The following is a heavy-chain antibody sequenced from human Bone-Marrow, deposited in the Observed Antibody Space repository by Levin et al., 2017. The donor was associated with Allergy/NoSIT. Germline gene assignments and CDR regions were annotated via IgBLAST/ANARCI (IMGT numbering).Heavy chain of an antibody. CDR1: GFTFSNAW. Sequence: NPGGSLRLSCAASGFTFSNAWINWVRQAPGKGLEWVGRIKGKTDGATTDYAAPVKGRFTISRDDSKNMVYLQMNSLKTEDTAVYYCSTVRYCTSGVCYSRYYYYYGMDVWGQGTTVTVSS. V-gene: IGHV3-15*07. CDR2: IKGKTDGATT. D-gene: IGHD2-21*02. CDR3: STVRYCTSGVCYSRYYYYYGMDV. J-gene: IGHJ6*02.